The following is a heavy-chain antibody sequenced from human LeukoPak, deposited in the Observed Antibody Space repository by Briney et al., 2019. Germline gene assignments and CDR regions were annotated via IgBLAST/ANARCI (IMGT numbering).Heavy chain of an antibody. Sequence: SETLSLTCTVSGGSISSGGYYWSWIRQHPGKGLEWIGYIYYSGSTYYNPSLKCRVTISVDTSKNQFSLKLSSVTAADTAVYYCARAVVDDYGDPNWFDPWGQGTLVTVSS. J-gene: IGHJ5*02. V-gene: IGHV4-31*03. CDR1: GGSISSGGYY. CDR2: IYYSGST. CDR3: ARAVVDDYGDPNWFDP. D-gene: IGHD4-17*01.